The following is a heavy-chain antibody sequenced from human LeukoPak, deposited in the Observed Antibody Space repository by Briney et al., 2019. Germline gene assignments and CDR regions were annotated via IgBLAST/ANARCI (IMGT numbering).Heavy chain of an antibody. J-gene: IGHJ4*02. CDR3: GRNRGGYIDY. Sequence: SQTLSLTCVISGNSVSSNSAAWNWIRPSPSRGLEWLGRTYYRSKWYNGYAVSVKSRITISTDTSKNQFSLQLNSVTPEDTAVYFCGRNRGGYIDYWGQGTLVTVSS. D-gene: IGHD2-15*01. V-gene: IGHV6-1*01. CDR2: TYYRSKWYN. CDR1: GNSVSSNSAA.